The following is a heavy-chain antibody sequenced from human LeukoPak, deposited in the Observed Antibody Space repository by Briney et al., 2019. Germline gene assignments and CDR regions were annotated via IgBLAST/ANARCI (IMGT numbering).Heavy chain of an antibody. J-gene: IGHJ6*03. Sequence: ASVKDSRKASVYTHTSYHINGVRQPTGQELDGMGRMNPNRGNTGYAPQFQGRVTMTRNTSISTAYMELRRLRSEATAVYYCAGLGYCSGGSCYPPLDYYYYMDVWGKGTTVTVSS. CDR3: AGLGYCSGGSCYPPLDYYYYMDV. CDR2: MNPNRGNT. CDR1: VYTHTSYH. D-gene: IGHD2-15*01. V-gene: IGHV1-8*01.